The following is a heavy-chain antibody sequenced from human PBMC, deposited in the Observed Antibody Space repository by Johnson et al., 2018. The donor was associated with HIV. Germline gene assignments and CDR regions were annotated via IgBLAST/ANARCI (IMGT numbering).Heavy chain of an antibody. CDR1: GFTFEDYG. D-gene: IGHD7-27*01. Sequence: QMLLVESGGGVVQPGRSLRLSCAASGFTFEDYGMSWVRQAPGKGLEWVAVISYDGSNKYYADSVKGRFTISRDNSKNTLYLQMNSLRAEDTAVFYCGMSGVEDAAFDIWGQGTMVTVSS. CDR3: GMSGVEDAAFDI. J-gene: IGHJ3*02. V-gene: IGHV3-30*05. CDR2: ISYDGSNK.